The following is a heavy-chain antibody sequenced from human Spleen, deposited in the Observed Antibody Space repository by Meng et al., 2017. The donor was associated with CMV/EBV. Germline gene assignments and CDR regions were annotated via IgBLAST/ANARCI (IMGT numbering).Heavy chain of an antibody. CDR2: VYYSGST. CDR3: AREHEYCSGTSCYTGHFDY. D-gene: IGHD2-2*02. J-gene: IGHJ4*02. V-gene: IGHV4-31*02. CDR1: SGGHY. Sequence: SGGHYRSGRRPRPGKRLEWVGYVYYSGSTYSIPSLKSRVTISVDTSKNQFSLKLNSVTAADTAVYYCAREHEYCSGTSCYTGHFDYWGPGTLVTVSS.